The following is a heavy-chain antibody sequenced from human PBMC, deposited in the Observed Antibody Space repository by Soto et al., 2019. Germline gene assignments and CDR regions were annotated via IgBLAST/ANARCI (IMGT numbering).Heavy chain of an antibody. J-gene: IGHJ6*03. V-gene: IGHV3-23*01. Sequence: GGTLRLSCAASGFTFSSYAMSWVRQAPGKGLEWVSAISGSGGSTYYADSVKGRFTISRDNSKNTLYLQMNSLRAEDTAVYYCAKGGQDEDEYYMDVWGKGTTVTVSS. CDR2: ISGSGGST. CDR1: GFTFSSYA. CDR3: AKGGQDEDEYYMDV.